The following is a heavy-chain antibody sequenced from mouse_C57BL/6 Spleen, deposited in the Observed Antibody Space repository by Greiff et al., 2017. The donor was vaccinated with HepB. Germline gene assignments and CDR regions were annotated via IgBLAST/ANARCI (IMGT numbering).Heavy chain of an antibody. J-gene: IGHJ3*01. CDR3: AREGLYSTTWFAY. CDR1: GYAFSSYW. Sequence: VQLVESGAELVKPGASVKISCKASGYAFSSYWMNWVKQRPGKGLEWIGQIYPGDGDTNYNGKFKGKATLTADKSSSTAYMQLSSLTSEDSAVYFCAREGLYSTTWFAYWGQGTLVTVSA. D-gene: IGHD2-1*01. V-gene: IGHV1-80*01. CDR2: IYPGDGDT.